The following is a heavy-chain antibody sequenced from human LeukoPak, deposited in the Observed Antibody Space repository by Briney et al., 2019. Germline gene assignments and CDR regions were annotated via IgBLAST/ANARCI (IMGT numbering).Heavy chain of an antibody. D-gene: IGHD5-18*01. CDR3: ARDLMVNRIQLWLRY. CDR2: INPNSGGT. J-gene: IGHJ4*02. CDR1: GYTFTSYD. Sequence: ASVQVSCKASGYTFTSYDINWVRQATGQGLEWMGWINPNSGGTNYAQKFQGRVTMTRDTSISTAYMELSRLRSDDTAVYYCARDLMVNRIQLWLRYWGQGTLVTVSS. V-gene: IGHV1-2*02.